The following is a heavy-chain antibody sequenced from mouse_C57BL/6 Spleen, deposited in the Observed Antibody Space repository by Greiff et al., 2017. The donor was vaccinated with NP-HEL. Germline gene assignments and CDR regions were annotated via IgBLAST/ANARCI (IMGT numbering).Heavy chain of an antibody. CDR3: AREDGNYDYAMDY. CDR2: ISSGSSTI. Sequence: EVMLVESGGGLVKPGGSLKLSCAASGFTFSDYGMHWVRQAPEKGLEWVAYISSGSSTIYYADTVKGRFTISRDNAKNTLFLQMTSLRSEDTAMYYCAREDGNYDYAMDYWGQGTSVTVSS. V-gene: IGHV5-17*01. J-gene: IGHJ4*01. CDR1: GFTFSDYG. D-gene: IGHD2-1*01.